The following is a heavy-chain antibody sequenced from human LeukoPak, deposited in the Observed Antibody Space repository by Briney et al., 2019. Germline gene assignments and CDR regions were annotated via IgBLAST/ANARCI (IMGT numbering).Heavy chain of an antibody. CDR2: MNPNSGNT. CDR1: GYTFTSYD. V-gene: IGHV1-8*01. J-gene: IGHJ4*02. Sequence: GASVKVSCKASGYTFTSYDINWVRQATGQGLEWMGWMNPNSGNTGYAQKFQGRVTMTRNTSISTAYMELSSLRSEDTAVYYCARDASPIIMIVAGGSGAFDYWGQGSLVTVSS. D-gene: IGHD3-22*01. CDR3: ARDASPIIMIVAGGSGAFDY.